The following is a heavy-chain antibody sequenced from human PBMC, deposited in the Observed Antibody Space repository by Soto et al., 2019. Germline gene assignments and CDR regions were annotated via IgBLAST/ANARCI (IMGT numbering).Heavy chain of an antibody. CDR2: ISAYNGNT. D-gene: IGHD3-22*01. CDR1: GYTFTSYG. CDR3: ARARVRGDYDSSGYYYYCDY. Sequence: QVQLVQSGAEVKKPGASVKVSCKASGYTFTSYGISWVRQAPGQGLEWMGWISAYNGNTNYAQKLQGRVTMTTDTATSTADMELRRLRYDDTAMYYCARARVRGDYDSSGYYYYCDYWGQGTLVTVSS. J-gene: IGHJ4*02. V-gene: IGHV1-18*01.